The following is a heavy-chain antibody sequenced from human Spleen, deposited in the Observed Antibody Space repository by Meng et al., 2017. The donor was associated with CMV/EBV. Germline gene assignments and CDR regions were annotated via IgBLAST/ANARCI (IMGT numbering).Heavy chain of an antibody. CDR3: ASLLSCETTNCVAY. J-gene: IGHJ4*02. CDR1: GYSINSGYY. D-gene: IGHD1-1*01. Sequence: SETLSLTCTVSGYSINSGYYWGWIRQPPGKGLEYIGSVYFSGSTYYNPSLKSRVTISVDTSKNQFSLRLSSVAAADTAVYYCASLLSCETTNCVAYWGQGTLVTVSS. V-gene: IGHV4-38-2*02. CDR2: VYFSGST.